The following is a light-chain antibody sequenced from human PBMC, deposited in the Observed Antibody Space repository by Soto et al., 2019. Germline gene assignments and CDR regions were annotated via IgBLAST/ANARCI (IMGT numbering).Light chain of an antibody. V-gene: IGKV3-20*01. Sequence: EIVLTQSPDTLSLSPGERATLSCRASQSLINNYLAWYQQRPGQAPRLLFYVASNRATGVPDRFSGSGSGTVFTLTISRLEPEDFAVYYCHQYAGSPRTFGQGTKVEIK. CDR2: VAS. J-gene: IGKJ1*01. CDR1: QSLINNY. CDR3: HQYAGSPRT.